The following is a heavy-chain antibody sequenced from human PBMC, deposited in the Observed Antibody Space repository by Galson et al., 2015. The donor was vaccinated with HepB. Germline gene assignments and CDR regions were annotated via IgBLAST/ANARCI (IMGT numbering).Heavy chain of an antibody. Sequence: SLRLSCAASGFTLSSYGMHWVRQSPVKGLEWVAIISSDGSNKYYADSVKGRFTISRDKSKSTLYLQVNSLRAEDTAIYYCARAGYCSRNTCYPIYYNYGMDVWGQGTTVTVSS. CDR1: GFTLSSYG. J-gene: IGHJ6*02. V-gene: IGHV3-30*03. CDR2: ISSDGSNK. D-gene: IGHD2-2*01. CDR3: ARAGYCSRNTCYPIYYNYGMDV.